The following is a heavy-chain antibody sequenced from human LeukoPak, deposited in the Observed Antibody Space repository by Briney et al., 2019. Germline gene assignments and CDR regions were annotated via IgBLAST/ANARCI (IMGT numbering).Heavy chain of an antibody. Sequence: GRSLRLSCAASGFTFSSYGMHWVRQAPGKGLEWVAVISYDGSNKYYADSVKGRFTISRDNSKNTLYLQMNSLRAEDTAVYYCASGSYYGGHYWGQGTLVTVSS. CDR3: ASGSYYGGHY. V-gene: IGHV3-30*03. D-gene: IGHD1-26*01. CDR2: ISYDGSNK. CDR1: GFTFSSYG. J-gene: IGHJ4*02.